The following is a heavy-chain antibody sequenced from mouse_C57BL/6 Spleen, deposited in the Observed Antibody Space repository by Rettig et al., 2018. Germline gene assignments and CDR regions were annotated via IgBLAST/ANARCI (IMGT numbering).Heavy chain of an antibody. CDR2: FYPRDGST. CDR3: AKYAPYFFDC. J-gene: IGHJ2*01. V-gene: IGHV1-78*01. CDR1: GYTFTDHT. Sequence: KPGASVKISCKVSGYTFTDHTIHWMKQRPEQGLEWIGYFYPRDGSTKYNEKFKDRATLTADKSSSTAYMQLNSLTSEDSAVYFCAKYAPYFFDCWGQGTTLTVSS.